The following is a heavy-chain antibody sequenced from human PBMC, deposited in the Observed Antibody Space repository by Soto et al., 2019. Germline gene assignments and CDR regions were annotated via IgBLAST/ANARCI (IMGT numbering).Heavy chain of an antibody. CDR2: IYHSGST. J-gene: IGHJ4*02. D-gene: IGHD4-4*01. CDR1: GGSISSGGYS. CDR3: ARGMTTVTTLDY. V-gene: IGHV4-30-2*01. Sequence: QLQLQESGSGLVKPSQTLSLTCAVSGGSISSGGYSWSWIRQPPGKGLEWIGYIYHSGSTYYNPSLKSRVXXXVXXSKHQFSLKLISVTAADTAVYYCARGMTTVTTLDYWGQGALVTVSS.